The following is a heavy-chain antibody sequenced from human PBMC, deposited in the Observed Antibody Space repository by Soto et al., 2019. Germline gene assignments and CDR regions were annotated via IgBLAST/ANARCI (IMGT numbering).Heavy chain of an antibody. CDR1: GYSFTSYW. CDR2: IYPGDSDT. D-gene: IGHD2-21*02. CDR3: ARFLAYCGGGCYSGRGYFDY. V-gene: IGHV5-51*01. Sequence: GESLKISCKGSGYSFTSYWIGWVRQMPGKGLEWMGIIYPGDSDTRYSPSFQAQVTISADKSISTAYLQWSSLKASDTAMYYCARFLAYCGGGCYSGRGYFDYWGQGTLVTVSS. J-gene: IGHJ4*02.